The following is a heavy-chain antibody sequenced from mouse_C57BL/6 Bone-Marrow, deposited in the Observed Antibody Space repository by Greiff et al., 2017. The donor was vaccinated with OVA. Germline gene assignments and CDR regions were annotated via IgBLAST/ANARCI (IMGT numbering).Heavy chain of an antibody. J-gene: IGHJ1*03. CDR1: GYTFTTYP. CDR2: FHPYNDDT. V-gene: IGHV1-47*01. Sequence: VQRVESGAELVKPGASVKMSCKASGYTFTTYPIEWMKQNHGKSLEWIGNFHPYNDDTKYNEKFKGKATLTVEKSSSTVYLELSRLTSDDSAVYYCARNYYGSRNWYFDVWGTGTTVTVSS. D-gene: IGHD1-1*01. CDR3: ARNYYGSRNWYFDV.